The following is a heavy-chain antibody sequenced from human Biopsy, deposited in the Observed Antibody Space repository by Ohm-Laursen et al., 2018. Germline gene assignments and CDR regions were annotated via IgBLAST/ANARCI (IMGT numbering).Heavy chain of an antibody. Sequence: TLSLTCTVSGDSVSSGSFYWTWIRQPPGPGLEYIGYIYGRGSTANYNPSLESRVTMSVDMPKNQFSLKLSSVTAADTAIYYCARGMRSSGWPYFDSWGQGTLVTVSS. D-gene: IGHD6-19*01. J-gene: IGHJ4*02. CDR2: IYGRGST. CDR1: GDSVSSGSFY. CDR3: ARGMRSSGWPYFDS. V-gene: IGHV4-61*01.